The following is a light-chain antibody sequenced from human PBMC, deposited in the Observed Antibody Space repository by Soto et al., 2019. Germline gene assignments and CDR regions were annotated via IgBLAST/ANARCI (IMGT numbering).Light chain of an antibody. CDR1: SSDVGAYDF. V-gene: IGLV2-14*03. CDR2: EVR. J-gene: IGLJ1*01. Sequence: QSALTQPDSVSGSPGQSITISCTGTSSDVGAYDFVSWYQQHPDKAPKLMIYEVRNRPSGVSNRFSGSKSVNTATLTISGLQAEDEADYYCSSYTTSSTRVFGTGTKLTVL. CDR3: SSYTTSSTRV.